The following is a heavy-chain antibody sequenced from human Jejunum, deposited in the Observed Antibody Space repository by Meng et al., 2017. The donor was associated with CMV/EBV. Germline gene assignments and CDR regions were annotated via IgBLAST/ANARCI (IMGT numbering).Heavy chain of an antibody. CDR1: SYW. J-gene: IGHJ6*02. Sequence: SYWMSWVRQAPGKGLEWVANIKENGSERFYVDSVKGRFTISRDNGQSSLYLQMSSLRAEDTGLYYCAAHYGSGSPSKYYIYGMDVWGQGTTVTVSS. V-gene: IGHV3-7*03. CDR3: AAHYGSGSPSKYYIYGMDV. D-gene: IGHD3-10*01. CDR2: IKENGSER.